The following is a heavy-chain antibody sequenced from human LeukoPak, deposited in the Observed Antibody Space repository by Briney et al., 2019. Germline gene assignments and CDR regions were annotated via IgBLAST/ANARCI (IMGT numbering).Heavy chain of an antibody. CDR1: GFTFSSYA. D-gene: IGHD6-13*01. V-gene: IGHV3-30-3*01. CDR3: ARVGSSSWRGAFDI. Sequence: PGGSLRLSCAASGFTFSSYAMHWVRQAPGKGLEWVAVISYDGSNKYYADSVKGRFTISRDNSKNTLYLQMNSLRAEDTAVYYCARVGSSSWRGAFDIWGQGTMVTVSS. CDR2: ISYDGSNK. J-gene: IGHJ3*02.